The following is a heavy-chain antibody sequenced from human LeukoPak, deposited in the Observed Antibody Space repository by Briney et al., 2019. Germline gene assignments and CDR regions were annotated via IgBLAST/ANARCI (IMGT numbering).Heavy chain of an antibody. CDR1: GFTFSNAW. V-gene: IGHV3-15*01. CDR3: TTEFSSHNDYARFYFDY. CDR2: IRSKTDRGTT. D-gene: IGHD4/OR15-4a*01. Sequence: PGGSLRLSCAASGFTFSNAWMTWVRQAPGKGLEWVGRIRSKTDRGTTEYAAPVKGRFTISRDDSRNTLYLQMNSLKTEDTAVYYCTTEFSSHNDYARFYFDYWGQGTLVTVSS. J-gene: IGHJ4*02.